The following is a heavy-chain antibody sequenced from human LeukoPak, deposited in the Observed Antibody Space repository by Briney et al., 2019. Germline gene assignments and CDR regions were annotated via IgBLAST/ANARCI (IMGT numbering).Heavy chain of an antibody. Sequence: GGSLRLSCAASGFTFNSYAMNWVRQAPGKGLEWVSAISGRGGSTYYAGSVKGRFTISRDNSKNTLYLQMNSLRAEDTAVYYCAKVGSYGSGSYSFFDYWGQGTLVTVSS. CDR1: GFTFNSYA. CDR2: ISGRGGST. D-gene: IGHD3-10*01. CDR3: AKVGSYGSGSYSFFDY. J-gene: IGHJ4*02. V-gene: IGHV3-23*01.